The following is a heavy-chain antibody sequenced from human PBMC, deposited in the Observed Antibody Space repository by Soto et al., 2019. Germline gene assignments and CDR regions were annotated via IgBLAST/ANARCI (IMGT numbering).Heavy chain of an antibody. CDR1: GVSISGPITSYY. CDR3: ARQGGGKYYSAYDV. J-gene: IGHJ3*01. V-gene: IGHV4-59*08. D-gene: IGHD1-26*01. CDR2: ISYSGRT. Sequence: QVQLQESGPGLVKPSETLSLTCTVSGVSISGPITSYYWTWIRQPPGKGLEWIGYISYSGRTNYNPALESRVTISVDTSTNQFSLKLRSVTAADTAVYHCARQGGGKYYSAYDVWGQGTMVTVSS.